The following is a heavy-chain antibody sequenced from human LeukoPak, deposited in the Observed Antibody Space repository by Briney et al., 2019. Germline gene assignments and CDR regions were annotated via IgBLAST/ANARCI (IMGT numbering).Heavy chain of an antibody. CDR2: ISHDGSNK. D-gene: IGHD6-13*01. CDR3: ATSLGGSSSWYGKYYFDY. Sequence: GGSLRLSCAASGFIFSSYALHWVRQAPGKGLEWVAVISHDGSNKYYADSVKGRFTISRDNSKNTLYLQMNSLRAEDTAVYYCATSLGGSSSWYGKYYFDYWGQGTLVTVSS. V-gene: IGHV3-30-3*01. CDR1: GFIFSSYA. J-gene: IGHJ4*02.